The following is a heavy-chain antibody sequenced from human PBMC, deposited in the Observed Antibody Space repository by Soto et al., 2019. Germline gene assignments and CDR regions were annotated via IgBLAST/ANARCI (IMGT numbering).Heavy chain of an antibody. CDR2: ISGSGGST. D-gene: IGHD7-27*01. CDR1: GFTVSSNY. V-gene: IGHV3-23*01. CDR3: AILGGYYYGMDV. Sequence: GGSLRLSCAASGFTVSSNYMSWVRQAPGKGLEWVSAISGSGGSTYYADSVKGRFTTSRDNSKNTLYLQMNSLRAEDTAVYYCAILGGYYYGMDVWGQGTTVTVSS. J-gene: IGHJ6*02.